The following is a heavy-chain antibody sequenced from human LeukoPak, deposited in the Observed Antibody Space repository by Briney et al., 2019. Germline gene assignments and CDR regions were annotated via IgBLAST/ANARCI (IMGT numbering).Heavy chain of an antibody. CDR2: MNPNSGNA. J-gene: IGHJ5*02. CDR3: ARDGSGTYWAYYNWFDP. V-gene: IGHV1-8*01. D-gene: IGHD3-10*01. Sequence: ASVKVSCKASGHTFTSYDINWVRQATGQGLEWMGWMNPNSGNAGYAQKFQGRVTMTRNTSISTAYMELSNLRPEDTAVYYCARDGSGTYWAYYNWFDPWGQGTLVTVSS. CDR1: GHTFTSYD.